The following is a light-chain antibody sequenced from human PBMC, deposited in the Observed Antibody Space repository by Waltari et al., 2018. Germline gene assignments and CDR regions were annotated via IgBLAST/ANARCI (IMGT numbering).Light chain of an antibody. CDR2: TAS. CDR1: QSITSH. J-gene: IGKJ2*01. V-gene: IGKV1-39*01. CDR3: QQSYSTPYT. Sequence: DIQMTQAPSSLSASVGDRVTMTCRASQSITSHLNWFQQQPGKAPKLLIHTASSLQSGVPSRFSSSGSGTHFTLTISSLQHEDFANYFCQQSYSTPYTFGQGTKLEIK.